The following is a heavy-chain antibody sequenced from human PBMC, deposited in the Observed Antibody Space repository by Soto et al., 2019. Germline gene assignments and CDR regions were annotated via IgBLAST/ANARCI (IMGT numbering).Heavy chain of an antibody. J-gene: IGHJ6*02. CDR3: AKGGRYSYGPYYYYGMDV. Sequence: GGSLRLSCAASGFTFDDYAMHWVRQAPGKGLEWVSLISWDGGSTYYADSVKGRFTISRDNSKNSLYLQMNSLRAEDTALYYCAKGGRYSYGPYYYYGMDVWGQGTMVTVSS. CDR2: ISWDGGST. V-gene: IGHV3-43D*03. D-gene: IGHD5-18*01. CDR1: GFTFDDYA.